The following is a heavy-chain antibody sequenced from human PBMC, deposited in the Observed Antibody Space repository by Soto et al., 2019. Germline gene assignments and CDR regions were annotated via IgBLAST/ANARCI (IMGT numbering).Heavy chain of an antibody. J-gene: IGHJ5*02. V-gene: IGHV4-34*01. CDR2: INHSGST. CDR1: GGSFSGYY. D-gene: IGHD3-10*01. Sequence: PSETLSLTCAVYGGSFSGYYWSWIRQPPGKGLEWIGEINHSGSTNYNPSLKSRVTISVDTSKNQFSLKLSSVTAADTAVYYCARPRRSLYGSGHNWFDPWGQGXLVTVYS. CDR3: ARPRRSLYGSGHNWFDP.